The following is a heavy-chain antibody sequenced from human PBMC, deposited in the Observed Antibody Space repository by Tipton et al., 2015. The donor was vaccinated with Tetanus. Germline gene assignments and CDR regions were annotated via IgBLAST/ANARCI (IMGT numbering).Heavy chain of an antibody. V-gene: IGHV1-2*02. D-gene: IGHD3-22*01. CDR1: GYTFTGYY. CDR3: ARDRGDYIYYGMDV. Sequence: QVQLVQSGAEVKKPGASVKVSCKASGYTFTGYYIYWVRQAAGQGLEWMGWIDPNSGGTVYAQKFQSRVTMTRDTSISTAYMERRSLRSDDTAVFYCARDRGDYIYYGMDVWGPGTTVTVS. J-gene: IGHJ6*02. CDR2: IDPNSGGT.